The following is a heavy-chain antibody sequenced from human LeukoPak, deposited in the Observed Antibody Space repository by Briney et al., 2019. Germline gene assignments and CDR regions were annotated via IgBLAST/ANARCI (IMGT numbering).Heavy chain of an antibody. Sequence: GGSLRLSCAASGFIFSSYWMTWVRQAPGMGLEWVANIRQDGSEKYYVDSVKGRFTISRDNAKNSLYLQMNSLRAEDTAVYYCAREFYDILTGSMGYYYYGMDVWGQGTTVTVSS. J-gene: IGHJ6*02. D-gene: IGHD3-9*01. CDR1: GFIFSSYW. CDR3: AREFYDILTGSMGYYYYGMDV. CDR2: IRQDGSEK. V-gene: IGHV3-7*03.